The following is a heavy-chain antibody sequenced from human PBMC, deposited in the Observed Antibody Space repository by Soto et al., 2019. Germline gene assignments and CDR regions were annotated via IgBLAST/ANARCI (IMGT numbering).Heavy chain of an antibody. J-gene: IGHJ3*02. Sequence: ASVKVSCKASGYTFTSYDINWVRQATGQGLEWMGWMNPNSGNTGYAQKFQGRVTMTRNTSISTAYMELSSLRSEDTAVYYCARDSRVVIAADDAFDIWGQGTMVTVSS. D-gene: IGHD2-21*01. CDR3: ARDSRVVIAADDAFDI. CDR1: GYTFTSYD. V-gene: IGHV1-8*01. CDR2: MNPNSGNT.